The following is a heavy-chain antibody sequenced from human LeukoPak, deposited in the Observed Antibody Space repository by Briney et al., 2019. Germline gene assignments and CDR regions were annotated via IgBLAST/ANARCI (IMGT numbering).Heavy chain of an antibody. J-gene: IGHJ4*02. CDR1: GFTFSSYA. CDR3: AKALGFMVRGVPIDY. V-gene: IGHV3-23*01. Sequence: GGSLRLSCAASGFTFSSYAMGWVRQAPGKGLEWVSAISGSGGSTYYADSVKGRFTISRDNSKNTLYLQMNSLRAEDTAVYYCAKALGFMVRGVPIDYWGQGTLVTVSS. CDR2: ISGSGGST. D-gene: IGHD3-10*01.